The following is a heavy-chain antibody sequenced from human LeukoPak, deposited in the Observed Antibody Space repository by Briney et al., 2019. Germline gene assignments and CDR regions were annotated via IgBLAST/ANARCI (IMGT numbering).Heavy chain of an antibody. D-gene: IGHD3-10*01. J-gene: IGHJ4*02. CDR3: ARRRKFGEFDY. CDR1: GFAFSTYT. Sequence: GGSLRLSCAASGFAFSTYTVNWVRQAPGKGLEWVSSISSTSSYIYYADSVRGRFTISRDNAKNLLYLQLNSLRAADTAVYYCARRRKFGEFDYWGQGTLVTVSS. CDR2: ISSTSSYI. V-gene: IGHV3-21*06.